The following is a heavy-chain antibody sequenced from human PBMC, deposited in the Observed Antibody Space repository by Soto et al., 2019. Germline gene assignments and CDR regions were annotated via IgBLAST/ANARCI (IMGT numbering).Heavy chain of an antibody. CDR3: ARDQYDSSGYYETFDY. CDR1: GFTFSSYS. Sequence: EVQLVETGGGLVQPGGSLRLSCAASGFTFSSYSMNWVRQAPWKGLEWVSYISSSSSTIYYADSVKGRFTISRDNAKNSLYLQMNSLRAEDTAVYYCARDQYDSSGYYETFDYWGQGTLVTVSS. V-gene: IGHV3-48*01. D-gene: IGHD3-22*01. J-gene: IGHJ4*02. CDR2: ISSSSSTI.